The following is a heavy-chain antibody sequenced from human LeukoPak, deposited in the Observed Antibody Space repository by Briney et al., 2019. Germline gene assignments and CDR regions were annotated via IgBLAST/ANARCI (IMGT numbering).Heavy chain of an antibody. CDR2: LSSRSNYI. J-gene: IGHJ6*02. V-gene: IGHV3-21*01. D-gene: IGHD6-13*01. Sequence: GGSLRLSCAASGFTFSSYSTNWVRQAPGKGLEWVSSLSSRSNYIYYADAVKGRFTISRDNAKNSLYLQMNSLRAEDTAVYYCARAIISSSYMDVWGQGTTVTVSS. CDR3: ARAIISSSYMDV. CDR1: GFTFSSYS.